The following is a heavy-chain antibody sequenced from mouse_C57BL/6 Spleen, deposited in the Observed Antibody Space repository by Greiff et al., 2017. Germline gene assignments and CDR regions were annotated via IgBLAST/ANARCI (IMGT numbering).Heavy chain of an antibody. CDR2: INPNNGGT. CDR3: AREYYGSSHYYAMDY. Sequence: EVQLQQSGPELVKPGASVKISCKASGYTFTDYYMNWVKPSHGKSLEWIGDINPNNGGTSYNQKFKGKATLTVDKSSSTAYMELRSLTSEDSAVYYCAREYYGSSHYYAMDYWGQGTSVTVSS. D-gene: IGHD1-1*01. J-gene: IGHJ4*01. V-gene: IGHV1-26*01. CDR1: GYTFTDYY.